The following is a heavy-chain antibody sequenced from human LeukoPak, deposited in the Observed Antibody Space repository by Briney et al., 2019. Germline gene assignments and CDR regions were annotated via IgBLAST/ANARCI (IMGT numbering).Heavy chain of an antibody. J-gene: IGHJ3*02. V-gene: IGHV1-69*13. Sequence: ASVKVSCKASGGTFSSYAISWVRQAPGQGLEWMGGIIPIFGTANYAQKFQGRVTITADESTSTAYMELSSLRPEDTAVYYCASGEAMPIWDNAFDIWGQGTMVTVSS. CDR1: GGTFSSYA. CDR3: ASGEAMPIWDNAFDI. CDR2: IIPIFGTA. D-gene: IGHD2-2*01.